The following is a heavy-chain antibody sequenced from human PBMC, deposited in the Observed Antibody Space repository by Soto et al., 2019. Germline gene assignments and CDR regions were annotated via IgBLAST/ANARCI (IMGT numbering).Heavy chain of an antibody. V-gene: IGHV4-30-4*01. D-gene: IGHD4-4*01. J-gene: IGHJ5*02. CDR3: ARAYSNYVEFWFDP. Sequence: ASETLSITSTVSGYCVYSWAYYWRWIRQPPGKGLEWIGYIYYSGSTYYNPSLKSRVTISVDTSKNQFSLKLSSVTAADTAVYYCARAYSNYVEFWFDPWGQGTLVTVSS. CDR1: GYCVYSWAYY. CDR2: IYYSGST.